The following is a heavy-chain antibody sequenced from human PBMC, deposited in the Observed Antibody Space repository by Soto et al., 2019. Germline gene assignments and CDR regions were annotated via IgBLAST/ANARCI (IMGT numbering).Heavy chain of an antibody. Sequence: QVQLVESGGAMVQPGRSLRLSCAASGFPFSTYALHWVRQAPGRGLEWVALISHHGNNKFYADSVEGRFTVSGDNSKDTLYLQMNSLRPEDTAVYYCARSYVKYLAYYYGMDVWGQGTTVTVSS. D-gene: IGHD2-2*01. CDR1: GFPFSTYA. V-gene: IGHV3-30-3*01. CDR2: ISHHGNNK. J-gene: IGHJ6*02. CDR3: ARSYVKYLAYYYGMDV.